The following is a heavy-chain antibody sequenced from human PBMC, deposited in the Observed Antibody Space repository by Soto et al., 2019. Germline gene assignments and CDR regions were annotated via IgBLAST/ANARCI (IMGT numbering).Heavy chain of an antibody. CDR2: IWYDGSNK. J-gene: IGHJ6*02. V-gene: IGHV3-33*01. CDR1: GFTFSSYG. CDR3: ARGEKQWLGNYYYYGMDV. Sequence: GGSLRLSCAASGFTFSSYGMHWVRQAPGKGLEWVAVIWYDGSNKYYADSVKGRFTISRDNSKNTLYLQMNSLRAEDTAVYYCARGEKQWLGNYYYYGMDVWGQGTTVTVSS. D-gene: IGHD6-19*01.